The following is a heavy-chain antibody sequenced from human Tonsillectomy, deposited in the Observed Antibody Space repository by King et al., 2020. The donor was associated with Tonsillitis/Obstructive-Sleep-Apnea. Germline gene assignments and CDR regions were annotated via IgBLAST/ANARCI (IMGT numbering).Heavy chain of an antibody. V-gene: IGHV4-31*03. J-gene: IGHJ5*02. CDR1: GGSISSGGHY. CDR2: IYYSGST. CDR3: ASYSCSSTNCYFGRWFDP. D-gene: IGHD2-2*01. Sequence: VPLQESGPGLVKPSQTLSLTCTVSGGSISSGGHYWRWIRQHPGKGLEWIGYIYYSGSTYYNPSLKSRVTISVDTSKNQFSLRLSSVTAADTAVYYCASYSCSSTNCYFGRWFDPWGQGTLVTVSS.